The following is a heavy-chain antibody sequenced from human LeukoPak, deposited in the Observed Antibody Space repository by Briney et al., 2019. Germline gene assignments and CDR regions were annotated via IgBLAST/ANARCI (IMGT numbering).Heavy chain of an antibody. V-gene: IGHV4-4*07. Sequence: SETLSLTCTVSGGSISNYHWSWIRQPPGKGLEWIGQIHTSGRTNYNPPLKSRVSMSIDTTEDQVSLTIRSVTAADTAFYYCARRDISSGWSFDYWGQGTLVTVSS. CDR3: ARRDISSGWSFDY. J-gene: IGHJ4*02. D-gene: IGHD6-19*01. CDR2: IHTSGRT. CDR1: GGSISNYH.